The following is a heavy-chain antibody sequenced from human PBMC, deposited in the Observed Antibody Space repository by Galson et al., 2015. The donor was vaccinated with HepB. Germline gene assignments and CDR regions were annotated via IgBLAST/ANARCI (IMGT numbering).Heavy chain of an antibody. Sequence: SETLSLTCSVSGGSINSHYWSWIRQPPGKGLEWIGYVDDSGNINYNPSLRSRLTISIATSKKQFSLKLRSVTAADTGVYQCARQKGNRMPFDFWGQGTLVTVSS. CDR1: GGSINSHY. CDR3: ARQKGNRMPFDF. D-gene: IGHD2/OR15-2a*01. CDR2: VDDSGNI. V-gene: IGHV4-59*08. J-gene: IGHJ4*02.